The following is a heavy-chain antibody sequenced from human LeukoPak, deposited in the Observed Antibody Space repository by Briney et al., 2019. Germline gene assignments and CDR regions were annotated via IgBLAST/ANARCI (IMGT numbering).Heavy chain of an antibody. CDR1: GFTFSSYG. Sequence: GRSLRLSCAASGFTFSSYGMHWVRQAPGKGLEWVAVIWYDGSNKYYADSVKGRFTISRDNSKNTLYLQMNSLRAEDTAVYYCARVFDSGSYGPVGYYYGMDVWGQGTTVTVSS. D-gene: IGHD1-26*01. CDR3: ARVFDSGSYGPVGYYYGMDV. V-gene: IGHV3-33*01. CDR2: IWYDGSNK. J-gene: IGHJ6*02.